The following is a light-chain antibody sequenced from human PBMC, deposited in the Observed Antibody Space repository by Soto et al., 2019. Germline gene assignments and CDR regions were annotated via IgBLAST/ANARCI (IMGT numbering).Light chain of an antibody. Sequence: QPVLTQSSSASASLGSSVKLTCILSSGHNTYIIAWHQQQPGKAPRFLMTLDRSGSYNRGSGVPDRFSGSSSRADRYLTISNLQFEDEGDYYCETWYSNTHKVFGGGTKLTVL. CDR1: SGHNTYI. V-gene: IGLV4-60*02. J-gene: IGLJ3*02. CDR2: LDRSGSY. CDR3: ETWYSNTHKV.